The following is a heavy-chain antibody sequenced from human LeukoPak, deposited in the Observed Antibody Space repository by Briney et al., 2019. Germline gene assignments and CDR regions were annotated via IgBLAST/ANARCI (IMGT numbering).Heavy chain of an antibody. D-gene: IGHD3-22*01. CDR1: GGSFSGYY. CDR2: IYYSGST. CDR3: ASESYYYDSSGSRPRRFDP. Sequence: SETLSLTCAVYGGSFSGYYWRLIRQPPRKGLEWIGRIYYSGSTSYNPSLKSRVTISVDTSKNQFSLKLRSVTAADTAVYYCASESYYYDSSGSRPRRFDPWGQGTLVTVSS. J-gene: IGHJ5*02. V-gene: IGHV4-34*01.